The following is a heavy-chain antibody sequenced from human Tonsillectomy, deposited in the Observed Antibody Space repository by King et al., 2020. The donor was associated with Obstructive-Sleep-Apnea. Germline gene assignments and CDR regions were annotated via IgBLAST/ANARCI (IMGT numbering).Heavy chain of an antibody. CDR2: ISWNSGTI. CDR3: AKAVAATGPNYWYFDL. V-gene: IGHV3-9*01. D-gene: IGHD6-13*01. Sequence: VQLVESGGGLVQPGRSLRLSCAASGFTFDDYAIHWVRQAPGKGLEWVSGISWNSGTIAYADSVKGRFTISRDNAKNSLYLQMNSLRTEDTALYYCAKAVAATGPNYWYFDLWGRGTLVTVSS. J-gene: IGHJ2*01. CDR1: GFTFDDYA.